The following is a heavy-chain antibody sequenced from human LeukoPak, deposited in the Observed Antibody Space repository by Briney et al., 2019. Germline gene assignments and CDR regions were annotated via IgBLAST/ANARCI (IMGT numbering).Heavy chain of an antibody. Sequence: GGSLRLSCAASGFTFSSYWMHWVRQAPGKGLVWVSRINSDGSNTSYADSVKGRFTISRDNSKNTLYLQMNSLRAEDTAVYYCANRAYYYYYMDVWGKGTTVTVSS. V-gene: IGHV3-74*01. CDR1: GFTFSSYW. D-gene: IGHD1/OR15-1a*01. J-gene: IGHJ6*03. CDR2: INSDGSNT. CDR3: ANRAYYYYYMDV.